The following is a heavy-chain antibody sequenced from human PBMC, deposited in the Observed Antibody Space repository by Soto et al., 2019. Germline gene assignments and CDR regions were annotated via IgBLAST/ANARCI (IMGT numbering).Heavy chain of an antibody. V-gene: IGHV3-23*01. D-gene: IGHD6-19*01. CDR1: GFTFSIYA. Sequence: GGSLRLSCGASGFTFSIYAMSWVRQAPGGGVGGVSTIGGSETYYADSVKGRVTISRDNSKNAVFLQMNRLRVEDTAIYYCAKEAVAGNEDYHWFDPWGQGPLVTVSS. CDR2: IGGSET. CDR3: AKEAVAGNEDYHWFDP. J-gene: IGHJ5*02.